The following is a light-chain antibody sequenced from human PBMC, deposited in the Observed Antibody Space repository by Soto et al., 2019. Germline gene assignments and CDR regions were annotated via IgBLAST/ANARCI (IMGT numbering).Light chain of an antibody. CDR3: ETCDSTSWV. V-gene: IGLV4-60*02. CDR2: LEGSGSY. CDR1: SGHSSYI. J-gene: IGLJ3*02. Sequence: QPVLTQSSSASASLGSSVKLTCTLSSGHSSYIIAWHQQQPGKAPRYLMKLEGSGSYNKGSGIPDRFSVSSSGADRYLTIFNLQFEDESDYYCETCDSTSWVFGGGTKLTVL.